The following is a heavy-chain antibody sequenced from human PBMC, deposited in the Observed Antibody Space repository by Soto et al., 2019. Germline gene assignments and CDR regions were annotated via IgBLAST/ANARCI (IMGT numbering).Heavy chain of an antibody. CDR3: ARGSIAAAGTQPLDY. Sequence: QVQLVQSGAEVKKPGSSVKVSCKASGGTFSSYTISWVRQAPGQGLEWMGRIIPILGIANYAQKFQGRVTMTADKSTSKAYMELSSLRSEDTAVYYCARGSIAAAGTQPLDYWGQGTLVTVSS. J-gene: IGHJ4*02. CDR2: IIPILGIA. V-gene: IGHV1-69*02. D-gene: IGHD6-13*01. CDR1: GGTFSSYT.